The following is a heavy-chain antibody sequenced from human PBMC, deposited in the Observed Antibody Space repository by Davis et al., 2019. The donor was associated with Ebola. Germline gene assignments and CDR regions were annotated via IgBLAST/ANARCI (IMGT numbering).Heavy chain of an antibody. Sequence: AASVKVSCEASGGPFRSAGISWVRQAPGQGLEWMGRIIHILGMTDYAQKFQGRVIITADKSTNTAYMELHSLRSEDTALYYCARDQGAGASRIDHWGQGSLVIVSS. CDR1: GGPFRSAG. D-gene: IGHD1-26*01. J-gene: IGHJ4*02. V-gene: IGHV1-69*04. CDR3: ARDQGAGASRIDH. CDR2: IIHILGMT.